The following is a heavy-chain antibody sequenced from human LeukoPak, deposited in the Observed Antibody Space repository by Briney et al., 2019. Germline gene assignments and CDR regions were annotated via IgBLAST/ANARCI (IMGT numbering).Heavy chain of an antibody. CDR3: ARDFGRWFIDY. Sequence: GGSLRLSCAASGFSFSSYEMNWVRQAPGKGLEWVSYIRSTSNTIYYADSVKGRFTISRDNAKNSLYLQMNSLRAEDTAVYYCARDFGRWFIDYWGQGTLVTVSS. CDR1: GFSFSSYE. D-gene: IGHD4-23*01. J-gene: IGHJ4*02. CDR2: IRSTSNTI. V-gene: IGHV3-48*03.